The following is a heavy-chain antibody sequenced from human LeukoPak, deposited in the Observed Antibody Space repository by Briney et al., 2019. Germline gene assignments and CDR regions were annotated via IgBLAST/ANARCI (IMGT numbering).Heavy chain of an antibody. V-gene: IGHV3-7*01. J-gene: IGHJ4*02. Sequence: QPGGSLRLSCAASGFTFSNHWMSWVRQAPGKGLEWVANIKQDGSEKYYVDSVKGRFTISRDNAKNSLYLQMNSLRAEDTAVYYCARDGSYYLPFDYWGQGTLVTVSS. D-gene: IGHD1-26*01. CDR2: IKQDGSEK. CDR3: ARDGSYYLPFDY. CDR1: GFTFSNHW.